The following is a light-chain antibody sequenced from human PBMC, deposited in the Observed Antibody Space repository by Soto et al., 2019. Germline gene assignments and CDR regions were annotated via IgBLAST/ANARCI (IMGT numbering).Light chain of an antibody. CDR2: ETT. Sequence: EIVLTQSPDTVSFPPGQTATLSCRARHTVRSTYLAWYQQQPGQAPRLLIIETTSRATSVPDRFSGGGSGTAFTLTISGLEPEDFAFYNCQQPGSSPPTFGGGTNVESK. CDR1: HTVRSTY. V-gene: IGKV3-20*01. J-gene: IGKJ4*01. CDR3: QQPGSSPPT.